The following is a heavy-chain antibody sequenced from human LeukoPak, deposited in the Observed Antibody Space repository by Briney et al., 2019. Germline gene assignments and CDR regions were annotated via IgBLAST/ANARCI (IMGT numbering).Heavy chain of an antibody. CDR2: IWYDGSNK. J-gene: IGHJ4*02. Sequence: PGRSLRLSCAASGFTFSSYGMHWVRQAPGEGLEWVAVIWYDGSNKYYADSVKGRFTISRDNSKNTLYLQMNSLRAEDTAVYYCERDAIAVAGFFDYWGQGTLVTVSS. CDR3: ERDAIAVAGFFDY. V-gene: IGHV3-33*01. D-gene: IGHD6-19*01. CDR1: GFTFSSYG.